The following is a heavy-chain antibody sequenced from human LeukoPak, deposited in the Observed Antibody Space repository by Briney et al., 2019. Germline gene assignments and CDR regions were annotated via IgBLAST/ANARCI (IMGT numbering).Heavy chain of an antibody. CDR3: ARGLGCSSTSCQIH. J-gene: IGHJ4*02. CDR2: IIPIFGTA. V-gene: IGHV1-69*13. CDR1: GGTFSSYA. Sequence: ASVKVSCKASGGTFSSYAISWVRQAPGQGLEWMGGIIPIFGTANYAQKFQGRVTITADESTSTAYMELSSLRSEDTAVYYCARGLGCSSTSCQIHWGQGTLVTVSS. D-gene: IGHD2-2*01.